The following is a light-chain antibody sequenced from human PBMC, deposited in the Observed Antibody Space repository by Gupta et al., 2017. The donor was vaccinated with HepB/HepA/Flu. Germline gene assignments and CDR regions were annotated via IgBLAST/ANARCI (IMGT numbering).Light chain of an antibody. J-gene: IGKJ5*01. CDR2: AAS. CDR1: QSISNY. Sequence: DIEMSESPYSLSEFAGERVTITCRTSQSISNYLNWYQQKPGKAPKVLIYAASSLKSGVPSRFSGSGSGTDFTLTIISVQPEDLSTYYFQQSNSAPITFGQGTRLEIK. CDR3: QQSNSAPIT. V-gene: IGKV1-39*01.